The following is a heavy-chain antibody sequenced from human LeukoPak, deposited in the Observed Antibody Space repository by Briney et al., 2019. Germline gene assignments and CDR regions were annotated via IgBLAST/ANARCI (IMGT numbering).Heavy chain of an antibody. Sequence: EXLSLTCTVSGGSISSYYWSWIRQPPGKGLEGIGYVYYSGSTDYNPSLTSRVTISVDTSKNQFSLKLSSVTAADTAVYYCARDRRHSGSYSIYDYWGQGTLVTVSS. CDR1: GGSISSYY. CDR3: ARDRRHSGSYSIYDY. D-gene: IGHD1-26*01. CDR2: VYYSGST. V-gene: IGHV4-59*01. J-gene: IGHJ4*02.